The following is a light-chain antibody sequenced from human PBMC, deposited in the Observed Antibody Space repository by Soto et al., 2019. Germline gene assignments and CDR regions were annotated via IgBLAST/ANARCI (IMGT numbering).Light chain of an antibody. CDR1: QSVSSY. CDR2: GAS. Sequence: ESGFAHYAESLSFSAGEVATLSCMSSQSVSSYLAWYPQKPGQAPRLLIYGASNRAAGIPDRFSGSGSGTDFTLTISRLEPEDFAVYYCQQYGSSLPIRFAQGTRLEIK. CDR3: QQYGSSLPIR. V-gene: IGKV3-20*01. J-gene: IGKJ5*01.